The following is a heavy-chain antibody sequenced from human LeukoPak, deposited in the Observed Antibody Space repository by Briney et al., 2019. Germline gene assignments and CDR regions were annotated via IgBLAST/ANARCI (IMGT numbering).Heavy chain of an antibody. V-gene: IGHV1-2*02. CDR3: AREPYYYDSSGYSGFDY. J-gene: IGHJ4*02. Sequence: GASVKVSCKASGYTFTGYYMHWVRQAPGQGLEWMGWINPNSGGTNYAQKFQGRVTMTRDTSISTAYMELSRLRSDDTAVYYCAREPYYYDSSGYSGFDYWGQGTLVTVSS. CDR2: INPNSGGT. CDR1: GYTFTGYY. D-gene: IGHD3-22*01.